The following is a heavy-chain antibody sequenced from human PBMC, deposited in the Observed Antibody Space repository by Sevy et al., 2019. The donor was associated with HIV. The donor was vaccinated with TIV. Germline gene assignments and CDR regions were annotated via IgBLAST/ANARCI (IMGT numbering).Heavy chain of an antibody. D-gene: IGHD3-3*01. CDR3: AGAMGITIFRVLINY. CDR1: GYSINTDYY. Sequence: SETLSLTGSVSGYSINTDYYWGWIRQPPGKGLEWIGSLYHSGSIYYNPSLKSRVTISVDSSKSQLSLKLSSVTAADTAVYYCAGAMGITIFRVLINYWGQGTLVTVSS. J-gene: IGHJ4*02. CDR2: LYHSGSI. V-gene: IGHV4-38-2*02.